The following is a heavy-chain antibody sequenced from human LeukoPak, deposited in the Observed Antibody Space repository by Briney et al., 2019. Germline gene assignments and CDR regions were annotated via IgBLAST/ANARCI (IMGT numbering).Heavy chain of an antibody. J-gene: IGHJ4*02. CDR3: AREKSYYDNSGYPPYYFDY. CDR1: GYTLTELS. Sequence: ASVRVSCKVSGYTLTELSMHWVRQAPGKGLEWMGGFDPEDGETIYAQKFQGRVTMTEDTSTDTAYMELSSLRSEDTAVYYCAREKSYYDNSGYPPYYFDYWGQGTLVTVSS. V-gene: IGHV1-24*01. CDR2: FDPEDGET. D-gene: IGHD3-22*01.